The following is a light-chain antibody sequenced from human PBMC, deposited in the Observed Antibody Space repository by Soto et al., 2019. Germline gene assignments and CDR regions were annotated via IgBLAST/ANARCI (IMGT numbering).Light chain of an antibody. J-gene: IGLJ2*01. CDR1: SGSVASNY. Sequence: NFMLTQPHSVSESPGKTVTISRTRSSGSVASNYVQWYQQRPGSAPTTVIYEDNQRPSGVPDRFSGSIDSSSSSASLTISGLKTEDEADYYCQSSDSSNHVVFGGGTKVTVL. CDR2: EDN. CDR3: QSSDSSNHVV. V-gene: IGLV6-57*04.